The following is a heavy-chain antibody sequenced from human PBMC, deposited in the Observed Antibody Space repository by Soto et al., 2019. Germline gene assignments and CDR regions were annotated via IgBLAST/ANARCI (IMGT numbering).Heavy chain of an antibody. V-gene: IGHV3-30*03. CDR2: ISYDGSNK. CDR1: GFTFSSYG. D-gene: IGHD3-22*01. Sequence: SLRLSCAASGFTFSSYGMHWVRQAPGKGLEWVAVISYDGSNKYYADSVKGRFTLSRGNSKNTLYLQTDSLRAEDTAVYYCARDPYDNSGSYFNAPLDYWGQGTLVTVSS. CDR3: ARDPYDNSGSYFNAPLDY. J-gene: IGHJ4*02.